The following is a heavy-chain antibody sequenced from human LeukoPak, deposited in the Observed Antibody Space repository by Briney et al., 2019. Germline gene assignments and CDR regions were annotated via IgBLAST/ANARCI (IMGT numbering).Heavy chain of an antibody. J-gene: IGHJ3*02. V-gene: IGHV4-39*01. Sequence: SETLSLTCTVSGGSISSSSYYWGWIRQPPGKGLEWIGSTYYSGSTYYNPSLKSRVTISVDTSKNQFSLKLSSVTAADTAVYYCARPAVVTDAFDIWGQGTMVTVSS. CDR2: TYYSGST. CDR1: GGSISSSSYY. D-gene: IGHD4-23*01. CDR3: ARPAVVTDAFDI.